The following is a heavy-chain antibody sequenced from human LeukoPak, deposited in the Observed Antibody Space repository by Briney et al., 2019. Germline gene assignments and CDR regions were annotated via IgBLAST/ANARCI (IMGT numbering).Heavy chain of an antibody. J-gene: IGHJ4*02. CDR3: ARVPPYYYDSSGTFLGPFDY. Sequence: EASVKVSCKASGGTFSSYAISWVRQAPGQGLEWMGRIIPILGIANYAQKFQGRVTITADKSTSTAYMELSSLRSEDTAVYYCARVPPYYYDSSGTFLGPFDYWGQGTLVTVPS. D-gene: IGHD3-22*01. CDR1: GGTFSSYA. V-gene: IGHV1-69*04. CDR2: IIPILGIA.